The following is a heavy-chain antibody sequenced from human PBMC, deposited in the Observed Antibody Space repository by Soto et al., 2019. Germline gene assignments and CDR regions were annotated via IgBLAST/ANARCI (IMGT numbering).Heavy chain of an antibody. D-gene: IGHD3-22*01. V-gene: IGHV1-69*01. CDR3: AGGGYDSSGYYPYYYYYYGMDV. Sequence: QVQLVQSGAEVKKPGSSVKVSCKASGGTFSSYAISWVRQAPGQGLEWMGGIIPIFGTANYAQKFQGRVTITADESTSTDYMELSSLGSEDTAVYYCAGGGYDSSGYYPYYYYYYGMDVWGQGTTVTVSS. CDR2: IIPIFGTA. J-gene: IGHJ6*02. CDR1: GGTFSSYA.